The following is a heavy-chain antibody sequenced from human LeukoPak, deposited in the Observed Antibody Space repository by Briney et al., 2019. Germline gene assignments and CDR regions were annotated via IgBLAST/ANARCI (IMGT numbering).Heavy chain of an antibody. CDR2: ISYSGST. Sequence: SENLSLTCAVSGGSITSSKYFWGWIRQPPGKELELIGIISYSGSTDYNPSLKSRVTISTDTSKNQFSLKLTSVTAADTAVYYCAGLGVMVLVYQFEYWGRGTPVTVSS. CDR1: GGSITSSKYF. CDR3: AGLGVMVLVYQFEY. D-gene: IGHD2-8*01. J-gene: IGHJ4*02. V-gene: IGHV4-39*07.